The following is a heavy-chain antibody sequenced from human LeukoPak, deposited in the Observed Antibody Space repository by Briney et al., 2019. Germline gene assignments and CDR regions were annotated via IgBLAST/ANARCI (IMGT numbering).Heavy chain of an antibody. CDR2: ISGLNTI. Sequence: GGSLRLSCAASGFTFSSYWMSWVRQAPGKGLEWVSCISGLNTIYYADSVKGRFTISRDNGKNSLYLQMNNLRAEDTAVYYCARVAENAWGQGTLVTVSS. V-gene: IGHV3-48*01. D-gene: IGHD6-13*01. CDR1: GFTFSSYW. J-gene: IGHJ5*02. CDR3: ARVAENA.